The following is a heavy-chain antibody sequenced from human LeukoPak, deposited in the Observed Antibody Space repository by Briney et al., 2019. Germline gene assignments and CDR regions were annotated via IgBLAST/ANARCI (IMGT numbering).Heavy chain of an antibody. Sequence: PSCTLSLTCDVSGDSLSSNNWWSWVRQTPGKGLEWIGSIYYSGSTYYNPSVKSRVTIFVDTSKNQFSLKLSSVTAADTALHYCSRHPEFLRDFDYWGQGTLVTVSS. CDR2: IYYSGST. CDR1: GDSLSSNNW. J-gene: IGHJ4*02. CDR3: SRHPEFLRDFDY. D-gene: IGHD1-14*01. V-gene: IGHV4-4*02.